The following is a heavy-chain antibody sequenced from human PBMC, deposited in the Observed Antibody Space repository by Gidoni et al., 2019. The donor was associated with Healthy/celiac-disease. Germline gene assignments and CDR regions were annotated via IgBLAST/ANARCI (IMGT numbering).Heavy chain of an antibody. D-gene: IGHD2-2*01. J-gene: IGHJ1*01. CDR2: IDTSGST. CDR3: ASTDRKTTSFQH. CDR1: GGPISSGSYY. V-gene: IGHV4-61*02. Sequence: QAQLQESGPGPVKPSKTMSFTCSASGGPISSGSYYWSWTRPPAGKGLAWIGPIDTSGSTNYNPSLKSRVTISVDTSKNQFSLKLSSVTAADTAVYYCASTDRKTTSFQHWGQGTLVTVSS.